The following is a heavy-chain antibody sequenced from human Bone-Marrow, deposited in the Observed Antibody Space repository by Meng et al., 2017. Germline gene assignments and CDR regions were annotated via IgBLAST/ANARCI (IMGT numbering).Heavy chain of an antibody. J-gene: IGHJ4*02. CDR1: GGSISSSNW. Sequence: VPRQEAGPGLGKPPGTLSLTCAVSGGSISSSNWWSWVRQPPGKGLEWIGEIYHSGSTNYNPSLKSRVTISVDKSKNQFSLKLSSVTAADTAVYYCARGSSSSWPNFDYWGQGTLVTVSS. D-gene: IGHD6-13*01. CDR3: ARGSSSSWPNFDY. CDR2: IYHSGST. V-gene: IGHV4-4*03.